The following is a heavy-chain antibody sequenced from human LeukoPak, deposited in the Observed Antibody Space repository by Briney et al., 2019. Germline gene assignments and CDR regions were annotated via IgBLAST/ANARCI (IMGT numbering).Heavy chain of an antibody. CDR3: ASYQGVDY. Sequence: PGGSLRLACAASGFTFSSYAMSWVRQAPGKGLECVSAISGSGGSTYYADSVKGRFTISRDNSKNTLYLQMNSLRAEDKAVYYCASYQGVDYWGQGTLVTVSS. CDR2: ISGSGGST. CDR1: GFTFSSYA. J-gene: IGHJ4*02. D-gene: IGHD2-21*01. V-gene: IGHV3-23*01.